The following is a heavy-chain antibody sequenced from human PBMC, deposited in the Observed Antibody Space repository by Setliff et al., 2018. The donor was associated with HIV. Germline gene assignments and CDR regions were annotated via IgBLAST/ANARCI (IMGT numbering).Heavy chain of an antibody. J-gene: IGHJ4*02. CDR3: ARESFRGRSFDY. Sequence: GGSLRLSCAASGFTFSSYSMNWVRQAPGKGLEWVSYISSRSGRTYYADSVKGRFTISRDNSKNTLYLQMNSLRAEDTAVYYCARESFRGRSFDYWGQGTLVTVSS. CDR1: GFTFSSYS. CDR2: ISSRSGRT. V-gene: IGHV3-48*01. D-gene: IGHD3-10*01.